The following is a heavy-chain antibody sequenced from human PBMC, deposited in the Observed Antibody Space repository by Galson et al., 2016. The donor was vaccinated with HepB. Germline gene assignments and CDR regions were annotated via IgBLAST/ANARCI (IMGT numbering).Heavy chain of an antibody. D-gene: IGHD2-21*01. V-gene: IGHV4-39*01. CDR2: IYYSGST. CDR1: GGSISGSSYY. J-gene: IGHJ4*02. Sequence: ETLSLTCTVSGGSISGSSYYWGWIRQPPGKGLEWIGSIYYSGSTYYNPSLKSRVTISVDTSKNQFSLKLSSVTAADTAVYYCAHSGDYSLNYWGQGTLVTVSS. CDR3: AHSGDYSLNY.